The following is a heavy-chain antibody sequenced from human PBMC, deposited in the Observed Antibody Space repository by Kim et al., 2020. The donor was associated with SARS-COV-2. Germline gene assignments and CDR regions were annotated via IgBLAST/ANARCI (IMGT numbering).Heavy chain of an antibody. J-gene: IGHJ5*02. CDR2: ISWNSGSI. V-gene: IGHV3-9*01. Sequence: GGSLRLSCAASGFTFDDYAMHWVRQAPGKGLEWVSGISWNSGSIGYADSVKGRFTISRDNAKNSLYLQMNSLRAEDTALYYCAKAYSGSLDNWFDPWGQGTLVTVSS. CDR1: GFTFDDYA. D-gene: IGHD3-10*01. CDR3: AKAYSGSLDNWFDP.